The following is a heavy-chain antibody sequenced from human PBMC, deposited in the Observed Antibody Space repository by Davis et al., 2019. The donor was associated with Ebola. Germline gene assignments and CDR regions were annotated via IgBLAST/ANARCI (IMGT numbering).Heavy chain of an antibody. CDR2: ISGSGGST. V-gene: IGHV3-23*01. D-gene: IGHD6-19*01. Sequence: GESLKISCAASGFTFSSYAMSWVRQAPGKGLEWVSGISGSGGSTYYADSVKGRFTISRDNAKNSLYLQMNSLRDEDTAMYYCVRDQVGWSFDFWGQGTLVTVSS. CDR3: VRDQVGWSFDF. J-gene: IGHJ4*02. CDR1: GFTFSSYA.